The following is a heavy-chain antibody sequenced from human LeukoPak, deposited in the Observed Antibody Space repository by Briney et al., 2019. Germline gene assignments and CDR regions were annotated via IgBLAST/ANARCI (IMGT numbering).Heavy chain of an antibody. J-gene: IGHJ4*02. CDR3: AREGEQLALDY. Sequence: GGSLRLSCAASGFTFSSYSMNWVRQAPGKGLEWVSSISSSSSYIYYADSVKGRFTISRDNAKNSLYLLMNSLRAEDTALYYCAREGEQLALDYWGQGTLVTVSS. V-gene: IGHV3-21*01. D-gene: IGHD6-6*01. CDR2: ISSSSSYI. CDR1: GFTFSSYS.